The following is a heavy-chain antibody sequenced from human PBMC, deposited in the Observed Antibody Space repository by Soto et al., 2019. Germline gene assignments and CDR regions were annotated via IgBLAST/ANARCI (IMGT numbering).Heavy chain of an antibody. V-gene: IGHV5-51*01. CDR2: IYPGDSDT. Sequence: GESLKISCKGSGYSFTSYWIGWVRQMPGKGLEWMGIIYPGDSDTRYSPSFQGHVTISADKSISTAYLQWSSLKASDTAMYYCSRPSNDYADYVDYWGQGTLVTVSS. CDR1: GYSFTSYW. J-gene: IGHJ4*02. D-gene: IGHD4-17*01. CDR3: SRPSNDYADYVDY.